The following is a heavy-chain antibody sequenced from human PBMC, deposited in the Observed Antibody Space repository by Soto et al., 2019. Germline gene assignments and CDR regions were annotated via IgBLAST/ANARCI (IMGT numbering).Heavy chain of an antibody. Sequence: QVQLVQSGAEVKKPGASVKVSYTFTSYGISWVRQAPGQGLEWMGWISAYNGNTNYAQKLQGRVTMTTDTSTSTAXXXXXXXXXXXXXXXXXXXXXXXGSGPWYWGQGTLVTVSS. CDR3: XXXXXXGSGPWY. J-gene: IGHJ4*02. D-gene: IGHD3-10*01. CDR2: ISAYNGNT. V-gene: IGHV1-18*01. CDR1: TFTSYG.